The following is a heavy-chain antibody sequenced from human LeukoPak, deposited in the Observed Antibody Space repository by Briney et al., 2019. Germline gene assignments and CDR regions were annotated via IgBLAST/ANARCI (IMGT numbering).Heavy chain of an antibody. J-gene: IGHJ2*01. Sequence: SETLSLTCTVSGGSISSYYWSWSRQPPGRGLEWIGYIYYSGSTNYNPSLKSRVTISVDTSKNQFSLKLSSVTAADTAVYYCAGDGYKTNWYFDLWGRGTLVTVSS. V-gene: IGHV4-59*01. CDR2: IYYSGST. D-gene: IGHD5-24*01. CDR3: AGDGYKTNWYFDL. CDR1: GGSISSYY.